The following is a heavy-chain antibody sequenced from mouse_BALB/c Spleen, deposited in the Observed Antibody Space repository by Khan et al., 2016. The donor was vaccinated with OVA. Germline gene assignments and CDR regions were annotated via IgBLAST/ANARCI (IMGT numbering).Heavy chain of an antibody. J-gene: IGHJ2*01. CDR3: ALIYYYGTGFDY. D-gene: IGHD1-1*01. CDR2: IDPYNGGT. V-gene: IGHV1S135*01. Sequence: EVQLQESGPELVKPGASVKVSCKASGYSFTDYNMFWVKQSHGKSLEWIGYIDPYNGGTGYNPKFKGKATLTVDKSSSTAFMHLNSLTSDDSVVYYCALIYYYGTGFDYWGQGTTLTVSS. CDR1: GYSFTDYN.